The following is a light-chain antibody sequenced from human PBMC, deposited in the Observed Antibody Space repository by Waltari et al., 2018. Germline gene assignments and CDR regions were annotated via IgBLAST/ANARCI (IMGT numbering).Light chain of an antibody. CDR3: QVWDSNRDQYWV. V-gene: IGLV3-21*01. CDR2: YDN. CDR1: NIGSKS. J-gene: IGLJ3*02. Sequence: SYVVTQPPSVSVAPGQTAILTCGGKNIGSKSVHWYQQKPGQAPRLVIYYDNQRPSGIPGRVSGSNAGNTATLTSSWVEAGDEGDYYCQVWDSNRDQYWVFGGGTKLTVL.